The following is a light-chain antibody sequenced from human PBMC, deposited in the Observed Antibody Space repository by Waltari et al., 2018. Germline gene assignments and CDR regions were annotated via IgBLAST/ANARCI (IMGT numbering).Light chain of an antibody. J-gene: IGLJ3*02. Sequence: QVVLTQSPSASASLGASVKLICTLSSGHSSYAITWHQQEPEKGPRYLMKLKGDGSHTKGDGIPDRFSGSSSGAERYLTISSLQPEDEADYYCQTWGSDIGVVFGGGTKLTVL. CDR2: LKGDGSH. V-gene: IGLV4-69*01. CDR3: QTWGSDIGVV. CDR1: SGHSSYA.